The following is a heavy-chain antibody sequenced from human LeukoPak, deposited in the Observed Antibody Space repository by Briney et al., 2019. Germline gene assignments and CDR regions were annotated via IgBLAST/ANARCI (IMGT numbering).Heavy chain of an antibody. CDR2: ISGSGGST. CDR3: ARDRLHDSARFDY. D-gene: IGHD4-11*01. V-gene: IGHV3-23*01. J-gene: IGHJ4*02. CDR1: GFTFSSYA. Sequence: GGSLRLSCAASGFTFSSYAMSWVRQAPGKGLEWVSTISGSGGSTDYADSVKGRFTISRDNSKNSLYLQMNSLRAEDTAVYYCARDRLHDSARFDYWGQGTLVTVSS.